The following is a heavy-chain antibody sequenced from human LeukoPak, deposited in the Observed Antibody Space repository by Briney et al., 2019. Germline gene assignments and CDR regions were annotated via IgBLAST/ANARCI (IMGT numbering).Heavy chain of an antibody. D-gene: IGHD5-12*01. Sequence: EAGGSLRLSCAAPGFTFSSYSMNWVRQAPGKGLEWVSSISSSSSYIDYADSVKGRFTISRDNAKNSLYLQMNSLRAEDTAVYYCARDSSGGYDFDYWGQGTLVTVSS. CDR3: ARDSSGGYDFDY. J-gene: IGHJ4*02. CDR2: ISSSSSYI. CDR1: GFTFSSYS. V-gene: IGHV3-21*01.